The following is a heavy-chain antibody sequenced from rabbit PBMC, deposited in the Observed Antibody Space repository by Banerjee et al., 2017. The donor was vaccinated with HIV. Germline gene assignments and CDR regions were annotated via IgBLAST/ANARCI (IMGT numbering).Heavy chain of an antibody. CDR3: ARDLAGVIGWNFNL. Sequence: QEQLEESGGDLVKPEGSLTLTCTASGFSFSQNWWICWVRQAPGKGLEWIGTIYAGSSGSAYYASWVNGRFTISKTSSTTVTLQMTSLTAADTATYFCARDLAGVIGWNFNLWGQGTLVTVS. V-gene: IGHV1S45*01. J-gene: IGHJ4*01. CDR1: GFSFSQNWW. CDR2: IYAGSSGSA. D-gene: IGHD4-1*01.